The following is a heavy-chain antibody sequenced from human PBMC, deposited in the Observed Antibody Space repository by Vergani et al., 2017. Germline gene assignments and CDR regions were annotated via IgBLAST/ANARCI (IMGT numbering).Heavy chain of an antibody. Sequence: QVQLQESGPGLVKPSETLSLTCCVSGYSISRGYYWGWIRQPPGEGLEWIATVFHSGSAYYNPSLRRRVTISVETSKNQFSLRLTTLTAADTAVYYCARQFWVSQGVGAFETWGRGTEVSVSS. V-gene: IGHV4-38-2*01. CDR3: ARQFWVSQGVGAFET. J-gene: IGHJ3*02. D-gene: IGHD3-16*01. CDR2: VFHSGSA. CDR1: GYSISRGYY.